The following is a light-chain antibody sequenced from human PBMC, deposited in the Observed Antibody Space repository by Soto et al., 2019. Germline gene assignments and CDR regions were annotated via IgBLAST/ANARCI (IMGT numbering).Light chain of an antibody. V-gene: IGLV2-18*01. Sequence: QSVLAQPPSVCGSPGQSVTISCTGTSTDFVTYNRVSWSQQPPGTAPKLIVYEASNRPSGVPDRFSGYKSGNTASLTISGLPAADEADYYCSLYTSENPYVFGTGTKVTVL. CDR2: EAS. J-gene: IGLJ1*01. CDR1: STDFVTYNR. CDR3: SLYTSENPYV.